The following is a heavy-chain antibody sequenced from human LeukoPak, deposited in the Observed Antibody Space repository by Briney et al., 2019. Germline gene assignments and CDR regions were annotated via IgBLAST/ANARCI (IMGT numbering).Heavy chain of an antibody. V-gene: IGHV4-30-4*08. J-gene: IGHJ6*03. Sequence: SQTLSLTCTVSGGSISSGDYYWSWIRQPPGKGLEWIGYIYYSGSTYYNPSLKSRVTISVDTSKNQFSLKLSSVTAADTAVYYCARLYGSGSYISYYYYMDVWGKGTTVTVSS. D-gene: IGHD3-10*01. CDR2: IYYSGST. CDR1: GGSISSGDYY. CDR3: ARLYGSGSYISYYYYMDV.